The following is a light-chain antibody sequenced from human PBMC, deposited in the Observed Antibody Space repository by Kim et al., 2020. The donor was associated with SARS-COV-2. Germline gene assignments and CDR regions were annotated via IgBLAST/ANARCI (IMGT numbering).Light chain of an antibody. V-gene: IGKV3-15*01. Sequence: PGERATLSCRASQSVSSNLAWYQQKPGQAPRLLIYGASTRATGIPARFSGSGSGTEFTLTISSLQSEDFAVYYCQQHNNWPPTRTFGQGTKVDIK. CDR3: QQHNNWPPTRT. J-gene: IGKJ1*01. CDR2: GAS. CDR1: QSVSSN.